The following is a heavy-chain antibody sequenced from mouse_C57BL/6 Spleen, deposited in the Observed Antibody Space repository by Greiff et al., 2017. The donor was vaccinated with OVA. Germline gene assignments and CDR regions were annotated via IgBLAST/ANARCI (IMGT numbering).Heavy chain of an antibody. CDR2: FHPYNDDT. J-gene: IGHJ4*01. V-gene: IGHV1-47*01. D-gene: IGHD1-1*01. CDR3: AIITTPSSPYAMDY. Sequence: QVQLQQSGAELVKPGASVKMSCKASGYTFTTYPIEWMKQNHGKSLEWIGNFHPYNDDTKYNEKFKGKATLTVEKSSSTVYLELSRLTSDHSAVYYCAIITTPSSPYAMDYWGQGTSVTVSS. CDR1: GYTFTTYP.